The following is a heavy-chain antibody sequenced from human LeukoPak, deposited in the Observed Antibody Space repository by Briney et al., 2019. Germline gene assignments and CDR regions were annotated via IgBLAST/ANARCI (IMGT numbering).Heavy chain of an antibody. CDR3: ARSSRFYFDY. Sequence: SETLSLTCAVYGGSFSGYYWSWIRQPPGKGLEWIGEINHSGSTNYNPSLKSRVTISVDTSKNQFSLKLISVTAADTAVYYCARSSRFYFDYWGQGTLVTVSS. CDR1: GGSFSGYY. D-gene: IGHD3-3*01. J-gene: IGHJ4*02. V-gene: IGHV4-34*01. CDR2: INHSGST.